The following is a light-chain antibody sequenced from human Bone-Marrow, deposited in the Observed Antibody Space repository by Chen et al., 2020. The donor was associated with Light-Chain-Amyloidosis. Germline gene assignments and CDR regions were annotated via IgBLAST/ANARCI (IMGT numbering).Light chain of an antibody. CDR3: SSYTITNTLV. Sequence: QSALTQPASVPGPPGKPITISSTGTSSDVGGDNHVSWYQQHPDKAPKLMIYEVTNRPSWVPDRFSGSKSDNTASLTISGLQTEDEADYFCSSYTITNTLVFGSGTRVTVL. V-gene: IGLV2-14*01. CDR1: SSDVGGDNH. CDR2: EVT. J-gene: IGLJ1*01.